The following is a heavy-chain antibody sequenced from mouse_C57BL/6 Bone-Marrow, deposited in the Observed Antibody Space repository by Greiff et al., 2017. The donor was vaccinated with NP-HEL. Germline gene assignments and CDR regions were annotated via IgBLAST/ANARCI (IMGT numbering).Heavy chain of an antibody. V-gene: IGHV1-69*01. CDR2: IDPSDSYT. J-gene: IGHJ2*01. CDR3: ARCDYGSSYERVLGY. CDR1: GYTFTSYW. Sequence: QVQLQQPGAELVMPGASVKLSCKASGYTFTSYWMHWVKQRPGQGLEWIGEIDPSDSYTNYNQKFKGKSTLTVDKSSSTAYMQLSSLTSADSAVYYCARCDYGSSYERVLGYWGQGTTLTVSS. D-gene: IGHD1-1*01.